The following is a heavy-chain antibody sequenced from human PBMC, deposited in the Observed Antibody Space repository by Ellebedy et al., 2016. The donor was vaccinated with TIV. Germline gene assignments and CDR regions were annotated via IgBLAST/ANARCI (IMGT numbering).Heavy chain of an antibody. V-gene: IGHV6-1*01. Sequence: SCVISGDSVSTDIGWNWIRQSPSRGLEWLGRTYYRSKWRNDYALSLKSRITINSDTSKNQFSLQLNSVIPDDTAVYYCARGWFGSGMGVWGQGTTVTVSS. D-gene: IGHD3-16*01. CDR2: TYYRSKWRN. CDR3: ARGWFGSGMGV. J-gene: IGHJ6*02. CDR1: GDSVSTDIG.